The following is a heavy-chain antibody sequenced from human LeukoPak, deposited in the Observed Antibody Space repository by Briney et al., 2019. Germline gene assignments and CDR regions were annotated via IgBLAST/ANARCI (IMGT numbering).Heavy chain of an antibody. J-gene: IGHJ4*02. CDR1: GFTFRSFT. Sequence: GGSLGLSCVASGFTFRSFTMNWVRQTPGKGLEWASALSGSGGSAYYADSVKGRFTISRDNSQNTLYLQMNSLRAEDTAVYYCAKDRLLWHWGRGTLVTVSS. V-gene: IGHV3-23*01. CDR2: LSGSGGSA. CDR3: AKDRLLWH. D-gene: IGHD2-21*01.